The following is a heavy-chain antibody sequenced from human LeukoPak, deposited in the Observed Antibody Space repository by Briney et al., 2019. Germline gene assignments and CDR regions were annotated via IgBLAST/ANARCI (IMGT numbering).Heavy chain of an antibody. V-gene: IGHV4-59*01. CDR3: ARSGAYGWFDP. CDR1: GGSISSYY. CDR2: IYYSGST. Sequence: SETLSLTCTVSGGSISSYYWHWIRQPPGKGLEWIGFIYYSGSTNYNPSLKSRVTISVDTSKNQVSLKLSSVTAADTAVYYCARSGAYGWFDPWGQGTLVTASS. J-gene: IGHJ5*02. D-gene: IGHD2-21*01.